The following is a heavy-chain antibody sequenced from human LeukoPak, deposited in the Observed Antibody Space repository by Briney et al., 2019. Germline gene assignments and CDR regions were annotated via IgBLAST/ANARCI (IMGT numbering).Heavy chain of an antibody. CDR2: IYHSGST. CDR1: GDSINNNNW. Sequence: SGTLSLTCAVSGDSINNNNWWSWVRQSPGKGLEWIGEIYHSGSTNYNPSLKSRVTISVDKSKNQFSLKLSSVIAADTAVYYCAMGLAWKLDYWGQGTLVTVSS. V-gene: IGHV4-4*02. CDR3: AMGLAWKLDY. J-gene: IGHJ4*02. D-gene: IGHD4-23*01.